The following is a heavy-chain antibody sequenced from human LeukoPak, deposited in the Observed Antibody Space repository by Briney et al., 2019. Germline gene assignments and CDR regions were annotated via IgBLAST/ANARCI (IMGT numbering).Heavy chain of an antibody. D-gene: IGHD5-24*01. V-gene: IGHV1-46*01. CDR2: INPSGGST. Sequence: ASVKVSCKASGYTFTSYYMHWVRQAPGQGLEWMGIINPSGGSTSYAQKFQGRVTMTRDMSTSTVYMELSSLRSEDTAVYYCARLKRWLQLRGAFDIWGQGTMVTVSS. J-gene: IGHJ3*02. CDR1: GYTFTSYY. CDR3: ARLKRWLQLRGAFDI.